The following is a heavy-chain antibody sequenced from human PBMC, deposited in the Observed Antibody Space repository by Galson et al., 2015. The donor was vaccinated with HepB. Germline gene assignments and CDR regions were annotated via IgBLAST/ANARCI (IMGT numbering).Heavy chain of an antibody. V-gene: IGHV5-10-1*01. J-gene: IGHJ6*02. CDR2: IDPSDSYT. Sequence: QSGAEVKKPGESLRISCKGSGYSFTSYWISWVRQMPGKGLEWMGRIDPSDSYTNYSPSFQGHVTISADKSISTAYLQWSSLKASDTAMYYCARQYCSSTSCYRSYGMDVWGQGTTVTVSS. D-gene: IGHD2-2*02. CDR1: GYSFTSYW. CDR3: ARQYCSSTSCYRSYGMDV.